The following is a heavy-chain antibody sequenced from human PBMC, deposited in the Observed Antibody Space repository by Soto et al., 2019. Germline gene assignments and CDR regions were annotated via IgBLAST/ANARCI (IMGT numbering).Heavy chain of an antibody. V-gene: IGHV3-48*01. CDR3: AKDRRGVVPAARPDY. CDR1: GFTFSSYS. CDR2: ISSSSSTI. D-gene: IGHD2-2*01. Sequence: GGSLRLSCAASGFTFSSYSMNWVRQAPGKGLEWVSYISSSSSTIYYADSVKGRFTISRDNSKNTLYLQMNSLRAEDTAVYYCAKDRRGVVPAARPDYWGQGTLVTVSS. J-gene: IGHJ4*02.